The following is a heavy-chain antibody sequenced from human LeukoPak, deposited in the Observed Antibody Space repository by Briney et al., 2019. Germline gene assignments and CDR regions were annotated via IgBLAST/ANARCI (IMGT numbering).Heavy chain of an antibody. Sequence: GESLKLSCKGSGYSFTSYWIGCVRQIHGKGLEWMGLIYPGDSDTRYSPSFQGQVTISADKSISTAYLQWSSLKASDTAMYYFFFFKQKTAYEINWFDPWGQGTLVTVSS. CDR3: FFFKQKTAYEINWFDP. J-gene: IGHJ5*02. V-gene: IGHV5-51*01. CDR1: GYSFTSYW. CDR2: IYPGDSDT. D-gene: IGHD2-21*01.